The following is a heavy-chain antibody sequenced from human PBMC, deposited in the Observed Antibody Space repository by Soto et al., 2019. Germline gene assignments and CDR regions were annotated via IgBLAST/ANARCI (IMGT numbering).Heavy chain of an antibody. CDR2: IYYSGSS. J-gene: IGHJ5*02. CDR1: GGSISSDDYY. V-gene: IGHV4-30-4*01. CDR3: ARTSPRGSGTWFDP. Sequence: QVQLHESGPGLVKPSQTLSLTCTVSGGSISSDDYYWSWIRQPPGKGLEWIGYIYYSGSSYYNPSLKSRVTISIDTSKNQLSRKLSSVTAADTAVYYCARTSPRGSGTWFDPWGQGSLVTVSS. D-gene: IGHD3-10*01.